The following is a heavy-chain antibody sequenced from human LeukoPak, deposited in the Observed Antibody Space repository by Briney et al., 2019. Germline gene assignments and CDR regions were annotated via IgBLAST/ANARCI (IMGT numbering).Heavy chain of an antibody. J-gene: IGHJ4*02. V-gene: IGHV1-24*01. CDR1: GYTLTELS. CDR2: FDPEDGET. Sequence: ASVKVSCKVSGYTLTELSMHWVRQAPGKGLEWMGGFDPEDGETIYAQKFQGRVTMTEDTSTDTAYMELSSLRSEDTAVYYCARSPNYGDYIDYWGQGTLVTVSS. D-gene: IGHD4-17*01. CDR3: ARSPNYGDYIDY.